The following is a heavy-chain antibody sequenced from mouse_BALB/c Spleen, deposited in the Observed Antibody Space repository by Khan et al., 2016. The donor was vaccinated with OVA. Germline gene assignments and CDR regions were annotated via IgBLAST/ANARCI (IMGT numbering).Heavy chain of an antibody. CDR2: IWSDGST. V-gene: IGHV2-6-1*01. CDR1: GFSLTNYG. J-gene: IGHJ4*01. D-gene: IGHD2-10*01. Sequence: QVQLKESGPGLVAPSQSLSITCTISGFSLTNYGVHWVRQPPGKGLEWLVVIWSDGSTTYNSALKSRRFISTDNTQSQVFLKMNSLQTDDTAMYFCARQPYYHYNSMDYWGQGTSVTVSS. CDR3: ARQPYYHYNSMDY.